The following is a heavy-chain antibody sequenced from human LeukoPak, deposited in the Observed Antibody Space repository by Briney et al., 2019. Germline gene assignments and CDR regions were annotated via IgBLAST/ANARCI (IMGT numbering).Heavy chain of an antibody. V-gene: IGHV3-7*03. CDR3: ARDMLLVGSSTFFDY. Sequence: GGSLRLSCAASGFTFSSYWMSWVRQAPGKGLEWVANIKQDGSEKYYVDSVKGRFTISRDNAKNSLYLQVNSLRAEDTAVYYCARDMLLVGSSTFFDYWGQGTLVTVSS. CDR2: IKQDGSEK. CDR1: GFTFSSYW. J-gene: IGHJ4*02. D-gene: IGHD6-13*01.